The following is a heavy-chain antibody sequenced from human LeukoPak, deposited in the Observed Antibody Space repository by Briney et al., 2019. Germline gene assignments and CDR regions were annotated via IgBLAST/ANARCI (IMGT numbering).Heavy chain of an antibody. CDR1: GFTFNSYW. CDR2: INSDGSST. J-gene: IGHJ4*02. Sequence: GGSLRLSCAASGFTFNSYWMHWVRQAPGKGLVWVSRINSDGSSTSYADSVKGRFTISRDNAKNTLYLQMNSLRAEDTAVYYCARGEATYYDILTGYSFDYWGQGTLVTVSS. D-gene: IGHD3-9*01. V-gene: IGHV3-74*01. CDR3: ARGEATYYDILTGYSFDY.